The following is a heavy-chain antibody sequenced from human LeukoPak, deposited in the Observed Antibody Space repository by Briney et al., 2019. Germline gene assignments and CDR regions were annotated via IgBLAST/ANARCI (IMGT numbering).Heavy chain of an antibody. J-gene: IGHJ4*02. CDR2: IYHSGST. CDR3: AREGLDCSGGSCYSRRELDY. CDR1: GGSISSSNW. D-gene: IGHD2-15*01. Sequence: SSETLSLTCAVSGGSISSSNWWSWVRQPPGKGLEWIGEIYHSGSTNYNPSLKGRVAISVDKSKNQFSLKLSSVTAADTAVYYCAREGLDCSGGSCYSRRELDYWGQGTLVTVSS. V-gene: IGHV4-4*02.